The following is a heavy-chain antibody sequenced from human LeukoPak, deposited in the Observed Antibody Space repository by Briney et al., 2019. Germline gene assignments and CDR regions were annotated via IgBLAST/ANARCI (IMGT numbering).Heavy chain of an antibody. J-gene: IGHJ3*02. D-gene: IGHD3-10*01. CDR1: GFPFSSYA. CDR3: AKVRGARFGELRNAFDI. Sequence: GSLRLSCAASGFPFSSYAMHWVRQAPGKGLEWVAVISYDGSNKYYADSVKGRFTISRDNSKNTLYLQMNSLRAEDTAVYYCAKVRGARFGELRNAFDIWGQGTMVTVSS. V-gene: IGHV3-30-3*01. CDR2: ISYDGSNK.